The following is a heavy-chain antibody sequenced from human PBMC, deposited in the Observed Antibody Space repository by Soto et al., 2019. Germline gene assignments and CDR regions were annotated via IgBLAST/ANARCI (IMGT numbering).Heavy chain of an antibody. V-gene: IGHV3-11*06. Sequence: QAQLVESGGGLAKPGGSLRLSCAASGFTFSDHYMSWIRQAPGKGLEWISYINPSGTNTDYAESVKGRFTISRDNAENSLYLQMISLRAEDTALYYCARGHHSLDVWGQGATVTVSS. J-gene: IGHJ6*02. D-gene: IGHD4-4*01. CDR1: GFTFSDHY. CDR3: ARGHHSLDV. CDR2: INPSGTNT.